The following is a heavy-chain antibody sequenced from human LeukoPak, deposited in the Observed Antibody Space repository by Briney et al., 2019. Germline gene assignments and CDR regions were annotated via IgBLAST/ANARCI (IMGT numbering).Heavy chain of an antibody. Sequence: PSETLSLTCTVSGGSISSGDYYWSWIRQPPGKGLEWIGYIYYSGSTYYNPSLKSRVTISVDTSKNQFSLKLSSVTAADTAVYYCALEQYYYDSSGYLADAFDIWGQGTMVTVSS. CDR3: ALEQYYYDSSGYLADAFDI. CDR2: IYYSGST. J-gene: IGHJ3*02. V-gene: IGHV4-30-4*01. CDR1: GGSISSGDYY. D-gene: IGHD3-22*01.